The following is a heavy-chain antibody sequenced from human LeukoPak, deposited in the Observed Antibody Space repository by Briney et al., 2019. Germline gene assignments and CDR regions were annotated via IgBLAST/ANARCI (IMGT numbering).Heavy chain of an antibody. V-gene: IGHV4-39*01. CDR3: AGDFWSGYYIHY. CDR1: GGSISSSSYY. Sequence: PSETLSLTCTVSGGSISSSSYYWGWIRQPPGKGLEWIGSIYYSGSTYYNPSLKSRVTISVDTSKNQFSLKLSSVTAADTAVYYCAGDFWSGYYIHYWGQGTPVTVSS. D-gene: IGHD3-3*01. CDR2: IYYSGST. J-gene: IGHJ4*02.